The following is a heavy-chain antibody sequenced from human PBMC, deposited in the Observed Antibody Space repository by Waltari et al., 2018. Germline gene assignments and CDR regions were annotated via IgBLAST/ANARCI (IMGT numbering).Heavy chain of an antibody. CDR1: GFTFSNFW. CDR3: VRRHCSSTACFVTSFDY. D-gene: IGHD2-2*01. J-gene: IGHJ4*02. CDR2: VKKDGGEN. V-gene: IGHV3-7*01. Sequence: EVQLVESGGALVQPGGSLRLSCAASGFTFSNFWMTWVRQAPGGGVEWVANVKKDGGENYYADSVKGRFTISRDNTRNSVLLQMNSLRAEDTAVFYCVRRHCSSTACFVTSFDYWGQGTLVTVSS.